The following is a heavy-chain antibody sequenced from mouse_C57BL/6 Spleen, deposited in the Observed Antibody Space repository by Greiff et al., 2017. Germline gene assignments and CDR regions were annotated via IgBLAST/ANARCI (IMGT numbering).Heavy chain of an antibody. D-gene: IGHD2-1*01. CDR3: ARREGLYYGNYDYFDY. Sequence: VQLKQSGPGLVKPSQSLSLTCSVTGYSITSGYYWNWIRQFPGNKLEWMGYISYDGSNNYNPSLKNRISITRDTSKNQFFLKLNSVTTEDTATYYCARREGLYYGNYDYFDYWGQGTTLTVSS. J-gene: IGHJ2*01. CDR2: ISYDGSN. CDR1: GYSITSGYY. V-gene: IGHV3-6*01.